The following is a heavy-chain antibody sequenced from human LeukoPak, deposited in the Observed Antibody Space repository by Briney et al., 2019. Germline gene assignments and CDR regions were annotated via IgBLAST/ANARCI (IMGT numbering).Heavy chain of an antibody. Sequence: SVKVSCKASGGTFSSYAISWVRQAPGQGLEWMGRIIPILGIANYAQKFQGRVTITADKSTSTAYMELSSLRSEDTAVYYCARGDYVWGSYRYSWFDPWGQGTLVTVSS. J-gene: IGHJ5*02. CDR2: IIPILGIA. V-gene: IGHV1-69*04. D-gene: IGHD3-16*02. CDR3: ARGDYVWGSYRYSWFDP. CDR1: GGTFSSYA.